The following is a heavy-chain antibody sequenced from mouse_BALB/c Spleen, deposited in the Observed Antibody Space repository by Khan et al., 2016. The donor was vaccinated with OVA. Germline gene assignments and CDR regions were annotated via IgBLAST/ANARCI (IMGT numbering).Heavy chain of an antibody. CDR3: VRPSTTEYDYGIDY. CDR1: GFAFSNYT. J-gene: IGHJ4*01. CDR2: ISHGGSRI. D-gene: IGHD1-1*01. Sequence: EVELVESGGGLVQPGGSLKLSCVASGFAFSNYTMSWIRQTPEKRLEWVAFISHGGSRIYYPDTLKGRFTSSRDNAKNTPYLQMSSLKSEDTAMYYCVRPSTTEYDYGIDYWGQGTSVTVSS. V-gene: IGHV5-12-2*01.